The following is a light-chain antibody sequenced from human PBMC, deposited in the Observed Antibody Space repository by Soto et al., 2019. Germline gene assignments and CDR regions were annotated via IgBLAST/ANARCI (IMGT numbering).Light chain of an antibody. J-gene: IGKJ5*01. CDR1: QTIDNC. CDR3: QQHAILPT. CDR2: HAS. V-gene: IGKV1-33*01. Sequence: DIQITHPPSTLSSSVIDRFTIRFPASQTIDNCLNRSQQKPGRAPKVLIYHASHLEAGVPYRFRGSGSGTDFSLHIRRLQPEGIATYCSQQHAILPTFGQGTRLEI.